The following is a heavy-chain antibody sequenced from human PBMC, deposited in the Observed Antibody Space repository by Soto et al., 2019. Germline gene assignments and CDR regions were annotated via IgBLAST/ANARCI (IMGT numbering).Heavy chain of an antibody. CDR1: GDSVSSNSVA. D-gene: IGHD5-18*01. J-gene: IGHJ4*02. V-gene: IGHV6-1*01. Sequence: SQTLSLTCAISGDSVSSNSVAWNWIRQSPSRGLEWLGRTYYRSKWYIDYAESVKSRITINSDTSKNHFSLLLNSVTPEDTAVYYCARQFNSFLGYWGQGTLVTVSS. CDR2: TYYRSKWYI. CDR3: ARQFNSFLGY.